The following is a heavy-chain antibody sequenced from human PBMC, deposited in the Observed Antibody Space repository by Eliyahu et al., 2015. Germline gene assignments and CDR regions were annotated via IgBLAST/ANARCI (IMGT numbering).Heavy chain of an antibody. CDR1: GYXFTSYD. Sequence: QVXLVQSGAEVKKPXXSVXVXCKASGYXFTSYDINWVRQATGQGLEWMGWMNXNSGNTGXAQKFQGRVTMTRNXSISTAYMELSSLRSEDTAVYYCARGPAGPHGMDVWGKGTTVTVSS. CDR3: ARGPAGPHGMDV. D-gene: IGHD6-19*01. CDR2: MNXNSGNT. V-gene: IGHV1-8*01. J-gene: IGHJ6*04.